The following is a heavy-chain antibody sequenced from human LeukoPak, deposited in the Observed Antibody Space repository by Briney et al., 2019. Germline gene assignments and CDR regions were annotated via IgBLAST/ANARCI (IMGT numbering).Heavy chain of an antibody. CDR3: APRGGNLLNLVDY. D-gene: IGHD3-16*01. CDR1: GFTFSSYA. V-gene: IGHV3-23*01. CDR2: ISGSGGST. Sequence: PSGGSLRLSCAASGFTFSSYAMSWVRQAPGKGLEWVSAISGSGGSTYYADSVKGRFTISRDNSKNTLYLQMNSLRAEDTAVYYCAPRGGNLLNLVDYWGQGTLVTVSS. J-gene: IGHJ4*02.